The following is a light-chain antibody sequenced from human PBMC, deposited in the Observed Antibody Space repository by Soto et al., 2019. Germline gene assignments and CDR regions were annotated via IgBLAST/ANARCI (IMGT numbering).Light chain of an antibody. V-gene: IGKV1-5*01. CDR1: QSIGRW. Sequence: DIQMTQSPSTLSASVGDRVTITCRASQSIGRWLAWYQQKPGAAPKLLIYDASSLQSGVPSRFSGSGSGTEFTLSISSLQPDDFATYSCQQYKGTFGQGTKVEIK. CDR3: QQYKGT. J-gene: IGKJ1*01. CDR2: DAS.